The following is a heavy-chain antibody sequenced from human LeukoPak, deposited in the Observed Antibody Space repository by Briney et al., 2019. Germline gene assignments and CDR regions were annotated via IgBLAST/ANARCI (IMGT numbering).Heavy chain of an antibody. Sequence: GGSLRLSCAASGFTVSSNYMSWVRQAPGQGLEWVSVIYSGGSTYYADSAKGRFTISRDNSKNTLYLQMNSLRAEDTAVYYCARDPLTPYWGPGTLVTVSS. CDR1: GFTVSSNY. CDR2: IYSGGST. V-gene: IGHV3-53*01. J-gene: IGHJ4*02. CDR3: ARDPLTPY. D-gene: IGHD1-14*01.